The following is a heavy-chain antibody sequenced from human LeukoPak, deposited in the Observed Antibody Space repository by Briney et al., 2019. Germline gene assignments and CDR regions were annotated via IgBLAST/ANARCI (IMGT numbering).Heavy chain of an antibody. CDR3: ARLDEYSSSS. Sequence: PSETLSLTCAVSASSIISDYYWAWIRQPPGKGLEWIASIYHSGSTHYNPSLKSRVTISVDTSKNQFSLKLSSVTAADTAVYYCARLDEYSSSSWGQGTLVTVSS. CDR2: IYHSGST. V-gene: IGHV4-38-2*01. J-gene: IGHJ5*02. CDR1: ASSIISDYY. D-gene: IGHD6-6*01.